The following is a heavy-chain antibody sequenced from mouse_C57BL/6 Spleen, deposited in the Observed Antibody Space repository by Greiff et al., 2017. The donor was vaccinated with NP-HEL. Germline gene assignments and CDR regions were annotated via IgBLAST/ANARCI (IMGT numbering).Heavy chain of an antibody. V-gene: IGHV1-7*01. CDR3: ARSLGQDYAMDY. D-gene: IGHD4-1*01. J-gene: IGHJ4*01. CDR2: INPSSGYT. Sequence: QVQLQQSGAELAKPGASVTLSCKASGYTFTSSWMHWVKQRPGQGLEWIGYINPSSGYTKYNQKFRDKATLTADKSSSTAYMQLSSLTYEDSAVYYCARSLGQDYAMDYWGQGTSVTVSS. CDR1: GYTFTSSW.